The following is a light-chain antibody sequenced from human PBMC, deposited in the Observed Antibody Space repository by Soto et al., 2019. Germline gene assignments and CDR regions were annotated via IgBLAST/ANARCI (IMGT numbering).Light chain of an antibody. J-gene: IGLJ1*01. CDR2: DVS. CDR3: CSYAGSDTGL. V-gene: IGLV2-11*01. Sequence: QSALTQPRSVSGSPGQSVTLSCTGTSSDVGNYIFVSWYQQYPVKAPKLLIYDVSRRPSGVPDRFSGSKSGNTASLTISGLQPEDEAEYYCCSYAGSDTGLFATGTKVTV. CDR1: SSDVGNYIF.